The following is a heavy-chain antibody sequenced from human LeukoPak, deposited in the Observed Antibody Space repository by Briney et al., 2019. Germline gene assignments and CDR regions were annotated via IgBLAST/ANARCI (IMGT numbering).Heavy chain of an antibody. CDR1: GFTLSRYG. V-gene: IGHV3-48*01. CDR3: ARDKIQWLRYSYFDY. CDR2: TSGSSGSTI. D-gene: IGHD5-12*01. J-gene: IGHJ4*02. Sequence: GGSLRLSCKASGFTLSRYGMNWVRQAPGRGLEWLSYTSGSSGSTIYYAQSVRGRFTIPRDDAKNTLYLQMNSLRADDTAVYFCARDKIQWLRYSYFDYWGQGVLVTVSS.